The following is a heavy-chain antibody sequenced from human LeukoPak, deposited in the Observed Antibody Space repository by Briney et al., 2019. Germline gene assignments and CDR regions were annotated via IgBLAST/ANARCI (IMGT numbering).Heavy chain of an antibody. CDR3: STGGYFFDY. J-gene: IGHJ4*02. Sequence: PGGSLRLSCAASGFTFSNAWMSWVRQAPGKGLERVGRIKSKPDGGATTYAAPVKGRFTISRDDSRNTVFLQINSLKTEDTVVYYCSTGGYFFDYWGQGTLVTVSP. V-gene: IGHV3-15*01. CDR2: IKSKPDGGAT. CDR1: GFTFSNAW.